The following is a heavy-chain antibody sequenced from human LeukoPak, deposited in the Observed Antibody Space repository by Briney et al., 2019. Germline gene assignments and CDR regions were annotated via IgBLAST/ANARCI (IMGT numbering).Heavy chain of an antibody. CDR1: GFTFSSYS. CDR3: ARDDFWSARAPRNAFDI. J-gene: IGHJ3*02. Sequence: GGSLRLSCAAPGFTFSSYSMNWVRQAPGKGLEWVSSISSSSGYIYYADSLKGRFTISRDNAKNSVYLQMNSLRAEDTAVYYCARDDFWSARAPRNAFDIWGQGTMVTVSS. D-gene: IGHD3-3*01. CDR2: ISSSSGYI. V-gene: IGHV3-21*01.